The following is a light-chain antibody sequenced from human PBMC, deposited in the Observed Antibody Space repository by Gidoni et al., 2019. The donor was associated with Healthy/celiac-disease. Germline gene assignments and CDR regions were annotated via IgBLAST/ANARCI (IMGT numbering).Light chain of an antibody. V-gene: IGKV4-1*01. CDR3: QKYYSTHT. CDR1: QSVLYSSNNKNY. J-gene: IGKJ2*01. Sequence: DIVMTPSPDSLAVSLGERATINGKSSQSVLYSSNNKNYLAWYQQKPGQPPKLLIYWASTRESGVPDRFSGSGSGTDFTLTISSLQAEDVAVYYCQKYYSTHTFGQGTKLEIK. CDR2: WAS.